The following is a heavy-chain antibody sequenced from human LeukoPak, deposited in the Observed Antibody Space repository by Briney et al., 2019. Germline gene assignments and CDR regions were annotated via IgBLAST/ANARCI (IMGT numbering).Heavy chain of an antibody. Sequence: APVKVSCKASVGTFSSYAISWVRQAPGQGLEWMGWINTNTGNPAYAQGFTGRLVFSLDTSVSTAYLQISSLKAEDTAVYYCARVDYYDSSGYYVGPRYYYYYYMDVWGKGTTVTVSS. J-gene: IGHJ6*03. D-gene: IGHD3-22*01. CDR3: ARVDYYDSSGYYVGPRYYYYYYMDV. CDR1: VGTFSSYA. CDR2: INTNTGNP. V-gene: IGHV7-4-1*02.